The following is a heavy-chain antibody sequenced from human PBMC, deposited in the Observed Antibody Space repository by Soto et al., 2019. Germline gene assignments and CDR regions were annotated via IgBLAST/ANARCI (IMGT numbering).Heavy chain of an antibody. Sequence: PSETLSLTCTVSGGSISSYYWSWIRQPPGKGLEWIGYIYYSGSTNYSPSLKSRITISVDTSKNQFSLKLSSVTAADTAVYYCARVRRYSSRPDAFDMWGQGTMVTVSS. V-gene: IGHV4-59*01. D-gene: IGHD6-13*01. CDR1: GGSISSYY. CDR3: ARVRRYSSRPDAFDM. CDR2: IYYSGST. J-gene: IGHJ3*02.